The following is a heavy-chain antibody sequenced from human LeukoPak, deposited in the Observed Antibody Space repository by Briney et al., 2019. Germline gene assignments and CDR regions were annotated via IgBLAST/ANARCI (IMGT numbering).Heavy chain of an antibody. D-gene: IGHD3-22*01. J-gene: IGHJ4*02. Sequence: ASVKVSCKASGYTFTSYYMHWVRQAPGQGLEWMGWINPNSGGTNYAQKFQGRVTMTRDTSISTAYMELSRLRSDDTAVYYCARDNSSGYYAYGYWGQGTLVTVSS. CDR2: INPNSGGT. V-gene: IGHV1-2*02. CDR1: GYTFTSYY. CDR3: ARDNSSGYYAYGY.